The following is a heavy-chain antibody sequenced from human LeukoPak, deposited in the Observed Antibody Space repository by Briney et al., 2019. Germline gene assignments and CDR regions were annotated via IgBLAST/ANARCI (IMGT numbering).Heavy chain of an antibody. CDR3: ARRARIVVVPAATGSWFDP. Sequence: SETLSLTCTVSGVSISSSNSYWGWIRQPPGKGLEWIGEINHSGSTNYNPSLKSRVTISVDTSKNQFSLKLSSVTAADTAVYYCARRARIVVVPAATGSWFDPWGQGTLVTVSS. V-gene: IGHV4-39*07. D-gene: IGHD2-2*01. CDR2: INHSGST. J-gene: IGHJ5*02. CDR1: GVSISSSNSY.